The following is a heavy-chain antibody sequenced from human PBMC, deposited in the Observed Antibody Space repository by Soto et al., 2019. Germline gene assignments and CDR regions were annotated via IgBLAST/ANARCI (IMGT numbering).Heavy chain of an antibody. D-gene: IGHD3-10*01. CDR2: ISAYNGNT. CDR3: ARNGLWFGELYEYYFDY. Sequence: QVKLVQSGAEVKKPGASVKVSCKASGYTFTSYGISWVRQAPGQGLEWMGWISAYNGNTNYAQKLQGRVTMTTDTSTSTANMERRRLRSDDTAVYFCARNGLWFGELYEYYFDYWGQGTLVTGS. CDR1: GYTFTSYG. J-gene: IGHJ4*02. V-gene: IGHV1-18*01.